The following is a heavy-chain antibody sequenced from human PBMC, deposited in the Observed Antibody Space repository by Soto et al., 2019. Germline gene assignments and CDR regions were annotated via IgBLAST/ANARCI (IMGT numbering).Heavy chain of an antibody. CDR3: ARDYYDSSGYPPDAFDI. Sequence: ASVKVSCKASGYVFIGYGISWVRQAPGQGLEWMGWISAYNGNTNYAQKLQGRVTMTTDTSTSTAYMELRSLRSDDTAVYYCARDYYDSSGYPPDAFDIWGQGTMVTVSS. J-gene: IGHJ3*02. CDR2: ISAYNGNT. V-gene: IGHV1-18*01. CDR1: GYVFIGYG. D-gene: IGHD3-22*01.